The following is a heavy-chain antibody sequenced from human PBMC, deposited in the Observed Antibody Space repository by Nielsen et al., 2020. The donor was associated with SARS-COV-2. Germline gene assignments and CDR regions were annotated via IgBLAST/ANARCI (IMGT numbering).Heavy chain of an antibody. J-gene: IGHJ4*02. CDR1: GFTFRNYA. Sequence: SCAASGFTFRNYAMHWVRQAPGKGLEWVAIISYDGSNLYNAASVKGRFTISRDNSKNTLYLQMNSLSAEDTAVYYCAREGPDSTSSYFDYWGQGTLVTVSS. D-gene: IGHD6-6*01. CDR3: AREGPDSTSSYFDY. V-gene: IGHV3-30*04. CDR2: ISYDGSNL.